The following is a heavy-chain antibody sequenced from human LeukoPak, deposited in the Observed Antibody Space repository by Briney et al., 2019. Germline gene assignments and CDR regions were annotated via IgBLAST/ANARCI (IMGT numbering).Heavy chain of an antibody. CDR1: GFFSRSW. CDR3: ARQYSGYDPFDY. CDR2: INQDGSRK. J-gene: IGHJ4*02. V-gene: IGHV3-7*01. D-gene: IGHD5-12*01. Sequence: GGSLRLSCTASGFFSRSWMSWVRRAPGKGLEWVASINQDGSRKYYVDSVKGRFTISRDNANNSLSLQMNSLRAEYTAVYYCARQYSGYDPFDYWGQGTLVTVSS.